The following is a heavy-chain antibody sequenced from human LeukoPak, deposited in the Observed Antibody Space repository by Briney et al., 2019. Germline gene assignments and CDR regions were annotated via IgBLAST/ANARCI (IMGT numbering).Heavy chain of an antibody. CDR3: AKDGYVSPNYFDN. CDR1: GFTFSRHA. V-gene: IGHV3-23*01. J-gene: IGHJ4*02. CDR2: ISHSGGST. Sequence: PGGSLRLSCAASGFTFSRHAMNWVRQAPGKGLEWVSGISHSGGSTYYADSVKGRFTISRDNSKSTLYLQMNSLRAEDTAVYYCAKDGYVSPNYFDNWGQGTLVTVSS. D-gene: IGHD2-2*01.